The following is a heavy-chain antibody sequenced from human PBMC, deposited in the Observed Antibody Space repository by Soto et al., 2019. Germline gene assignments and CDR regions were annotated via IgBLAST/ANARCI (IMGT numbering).Heavy chain of an antibody. D-gene: IGHD6-6*01. J-gene: IGHJ6*03. V-gene: IGHV3-64*01. CDR1: GFTLSGYA. Sequence: EVQLVESGGGLAQPGGSLRLSCAASGFTLSGYAMDWVRQAPGKGLEYVSGISTNGVGTYYANSVQGRFTISRDNSKNTVYRQMGSLRPEDMAVYYCARRARPDFYYMDVWGKGTTVTVSS. CDR3: ARRARPDFYYMDV. CDR2: ISTNGVGT.